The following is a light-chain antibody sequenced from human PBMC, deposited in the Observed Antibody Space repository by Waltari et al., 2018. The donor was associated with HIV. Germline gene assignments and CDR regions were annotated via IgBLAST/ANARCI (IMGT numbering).Light chain of an antibody. V-gene: IGLV1-44*01. CDR2: GKK. CDR1: SSNIGSNT. Sequence: QSVLTQPPSASGTPGQRVTISCSGSSSNIGSNTVRWFQQLPGKPPHFLIYGKKQLPSGVRERCACSKSGTSASLGRGGLQAEDEADYYCASWDDSLNGPVFGGGTTLTVL. J-gene: IGLJ2*01. CDR3: ASWDDSLNGPV.